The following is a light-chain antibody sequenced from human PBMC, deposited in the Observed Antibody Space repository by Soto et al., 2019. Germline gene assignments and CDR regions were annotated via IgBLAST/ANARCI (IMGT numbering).Light chain of an antibody. V-gene: IGLV1-40*01. CDR3: QSYDSSLNHVV. Sequence: QSVLTQPPSVSGAPGQRVTISCTGSSSNIGAGYDVHWYRQLPGTAPKLLIDVNNNRPSGVPDRFSGSKSGTSASLAITGLQAEDEADYYCQSYDSSLNHVVFGGGTKVTVL. CDR2: VNN. J-gene: IGLJ2*01. CDR1: SSNIGAGYD.